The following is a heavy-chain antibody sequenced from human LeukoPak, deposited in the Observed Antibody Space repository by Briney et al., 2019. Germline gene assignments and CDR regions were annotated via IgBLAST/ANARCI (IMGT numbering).Heavy chain of an antibody. CDR3: ARGDTVTPDY. J-gene: IGHJ4*02. Sequence: SQTLSLTCTVSGGSISSGSYYWSWIRQPAGKGLEWIGRIYTSGSTNYNPSLKSRVTISVGTSKNQFSLKLSSVTAADTAVYYCARGDTVTPDYWGQGTLVTVSS. D-gene: IGHD4-17*01. CDR2: IYTSGST. V-gene: IGHV4-61*02. CDR1: GGSISSGSYY.